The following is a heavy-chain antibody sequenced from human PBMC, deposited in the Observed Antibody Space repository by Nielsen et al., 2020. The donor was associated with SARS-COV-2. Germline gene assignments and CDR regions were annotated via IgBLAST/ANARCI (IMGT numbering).Heavy chain of an antibody. D-gene: IGHD3/OR15-3a*01. J-gene: IGHJ6*02. CDR1: GYTFRSYG. V-gene: IGHV1-2*06. CDR3: ARARATIFGLVMSYGMDV. CDR2: INPNGGGT. Sequence: ASVKVSCKASGYTFRSYGINWVRQAPGQGLEWMGRINPNGGGTVYAQRFQGRVTMTRDTSINTAYMELSSLRSDDTAVYYCARARATIFGLVMSYGMDVWGQGTTVAVSS.